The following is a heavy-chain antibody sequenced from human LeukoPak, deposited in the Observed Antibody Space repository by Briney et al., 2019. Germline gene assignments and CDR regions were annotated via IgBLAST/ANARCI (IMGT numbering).Heavy chain of an antibody. Sequence: GRSLRLSCAASGFTFSSYAMHWVRQAPGKGLEWVAVISYDGNNKYYADSVKGRFTISRDNSKNTLYLQMNSLRAEDTAVYYCARERILTGTDYWGQGTLVSVSS. V-gene: IGHV3-30-3*01. CDR2: ISYDGNNK. CDR1: GFTFSSYA. J-gene: IGHJ4*02. D-gene: IGHD3-9*01. CDR3: ARERILTGTDY.